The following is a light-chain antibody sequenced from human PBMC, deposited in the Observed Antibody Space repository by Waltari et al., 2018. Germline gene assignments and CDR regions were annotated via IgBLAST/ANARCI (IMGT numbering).Light chain of an antibody. CDR3: SSYTTSSAPGV. Sequence: QSALTQPASVSGSPAQSSTISCSGTDSDVGAYAFVSWYQQHPGKAPHLIIYEVSNRPSGISNRFSASKSGNTASLTISGLQAEDEADYYCSSYTTSSAPGVFGTGTRVTVL. CDR1: DSDVGAYAF. V-gene: IGLV2-14*01. CDR2: EVS. J-gene: IGLJ1*01.